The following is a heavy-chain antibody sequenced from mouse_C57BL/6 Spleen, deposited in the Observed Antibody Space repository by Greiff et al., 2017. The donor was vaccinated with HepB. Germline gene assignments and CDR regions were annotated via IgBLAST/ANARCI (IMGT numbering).Heavy chain of an antibody. D-gene: IGHD1-1*01. CDR2: ISGGGGNT. V-gene: IGHV5-9*01. J-gene: IGHJ2*01. CDR3: AREELILLRYDY. Sequence: EVQLQESGGGLVKPGGSLKLSCAASGFTFSSYTMSWVRQTPEKRLEWVATISGGGGNTYYPDSVKGRFTIARDNAKNTLYLQMSSLRSEDTALYYCAREELILLRYDYWGQGTTLTVSS. CDR1: GFTFSSYT.